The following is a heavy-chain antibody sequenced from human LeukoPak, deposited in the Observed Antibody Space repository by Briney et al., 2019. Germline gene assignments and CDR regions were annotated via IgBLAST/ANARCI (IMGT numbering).Heavy chain of an antibody. Sequence: GGSLRLSCAASGFTFSSSNMHGVRQAPGKGLEWASFISGTSTAIIYADSVMGRFTISRDIGRKSLYLQMNSLSDEDTAVYYCARGGGRSYSDAFDIWGQGTVVTVSS. CDR2: ISGTSTAI. V-gene: IGHV3-48*02. J-gene: IGHJ3*02. CDR3: ARGGGRSYSDAFDI. CDR1: GFTFSSSN. D-gene: IGHD1-26*01.